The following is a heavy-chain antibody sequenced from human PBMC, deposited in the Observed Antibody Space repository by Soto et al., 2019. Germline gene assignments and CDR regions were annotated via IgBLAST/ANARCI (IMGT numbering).Heavy chain of an antibody. CDR3: ARDQGYYDFSSGFNSPLVGFDP. Sequence: QVQLVQSGAEVKKPGASVKVSCKASGYTFTSYGISWVRQAPGQGLEWMGWISAYNGNTNYAQKLQGRVTMTTDTSTSTAYMELRSLRSDDTAVYYCARDQGYYDFSSGFNSPLVGFDPWGQGTLVTVSS. V-gene: IGHV1-18*01. CDR1: GYTFTSYG. D-gene: IGHD3-3*01. CDR2: ISAYNGNT. J-gene: IGHJ5*02.